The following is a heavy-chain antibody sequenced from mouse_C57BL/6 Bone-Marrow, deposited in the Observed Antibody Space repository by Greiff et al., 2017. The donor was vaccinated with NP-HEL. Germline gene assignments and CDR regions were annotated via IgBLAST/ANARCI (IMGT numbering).Heavy chain of an antibody. J-gene: IGHJ4*01. CDR3: ATTTVVAHYAMDY. D-gene: IGHD1-1*01. CDR2: ISSGSSTI. Sequence: VQLQQSGGGLVKPGGSLKLSCAASGFTFSDYGMHWVRQAPEKGLEWVAYISSGSSTIYYADTVKGRFTISRDNAKNTLFLQMTSLRSEDTAMYYCATTTVVAHYAMDYWGQGTSVTVSS. V-gene: IGHV5-17*01. CDR1: GFTFSDYG.